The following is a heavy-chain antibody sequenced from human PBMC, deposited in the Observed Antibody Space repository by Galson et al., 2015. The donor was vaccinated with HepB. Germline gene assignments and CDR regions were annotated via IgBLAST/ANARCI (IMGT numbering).Heavy chain of an antibody. CDR3: SSDLELESLDGGYYYYGMDV. V-gene: IGHV1-2*04. Sequence: SVKVSCKASGYTFTGYYINWVRQASRQGLEWMGRINSNSGGTNYAQKFQVWVTMTRDTSISTAYMELSRLRSDDTAVFYCSSDLELESLDGGYYYYGMDVWGQGTTVTVSS. D-gene: IGHD1-1*01. CDR1: GYTFTGYY. CDR2: INSNSGGT. J-gene: IGHJ6*02.